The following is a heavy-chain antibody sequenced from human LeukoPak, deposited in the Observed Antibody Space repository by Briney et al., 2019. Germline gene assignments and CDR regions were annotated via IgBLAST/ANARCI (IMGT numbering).Heavy chain of an antibody. CDR3: ARLEYSSSWYPRLDAFDI. Sequence: SETLSLTCTVSGGSISSGDYYWSWIRQPPGKGLEWLGYIYYSRCTYYNPSLKSRVTISVDTSKNQFSLKLSSVTAADTAVYYCARLEYSSSWYPRLDAFDIWGQGTMVTVSS. CDR1: GGSISSGDYY. D-gene: IGHD6-13*01. J-gene: IGHJ3*02. V-gene: IGHV4-30-4*08. CDR2: IYYSRCT.